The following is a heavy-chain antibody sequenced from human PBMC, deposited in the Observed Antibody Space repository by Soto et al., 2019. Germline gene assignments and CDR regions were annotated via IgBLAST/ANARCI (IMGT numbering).Heavy chain of an antibody. J-gene: IGHJ6*02. CDR2: INHRGSS. V-gene: IGHV4-34*01. Sequence: QVQLQQWGAGLLKPSETLSLTCAVYGGSLSGYYWSWIRQSPGDGLEWIGEINHRGSSDYNPSLKSRVTISIDASKNHVSLELTSVTAADTAVYYCARSDNRNSLYGVDVWGQGTAVTVSS. CDR1: GGSLSGYY. D-gene: IGHD1-7*01. CDR3: ARSDNRNSLYGVDV.